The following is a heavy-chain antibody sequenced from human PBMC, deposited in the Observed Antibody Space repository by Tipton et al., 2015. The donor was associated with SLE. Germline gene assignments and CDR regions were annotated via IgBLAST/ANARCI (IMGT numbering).Heavy chain of an antibody. CDR1: GFMFSDYY. J-gene: IGHJ6*02. CDR3: ARVGGGYSYGLLYYYYGMDV. Sequence: SLRLSCAASGFMFSDYYMSWIRQAPGKGLEWVSYITSSSSYTNYADSVKGRFTISRDNAKNSLYLQMNSLRAEDTAVYYCARVGGGYSYGLLYYYYGMDVWGQGTTVTVSS. CDR2: ITSSSSYT. V-gene: IGHV3-11*06. D-gene: IGHD5-18*01.